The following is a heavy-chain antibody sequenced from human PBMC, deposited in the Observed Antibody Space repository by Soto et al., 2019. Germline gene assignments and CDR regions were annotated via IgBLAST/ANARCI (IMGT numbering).Heavy chain of an antibody. V-gene: IGHV3-30*18. CDR3: AKVAPSLRTSWATDY. D-gene: IGHD1-26*01. J-gene: IGHJ4*02. CDR1: GFTFSNYG. CDR2: ISHDGNKE. Sequence: GGSVRLSCAASGFTFSNYGLHWVRQAPGKGLEWVAVISHDGNKEYYADSVKGRFTVSRDNSKKTVYPQMNSLRAEDTAMYYCAKVAPSLRTSWATDYWGPGPLLTVSS.